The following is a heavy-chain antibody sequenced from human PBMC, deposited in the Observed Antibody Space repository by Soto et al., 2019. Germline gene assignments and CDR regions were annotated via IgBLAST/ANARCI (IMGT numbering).Heavy chain of an antibody. J-gene: IGHJ6*02. D-gene: IGHD3-10*01. V-gene: IGHV3-11*05. CDR3: XXXXXXXSXXGAXXGMDV. CDR2: ISSNTRYT. CDR1: GFTLSDYY. Sequence: QVQLVESGGHLVEPGGSLRLSCAASGFTLSDYYMTWIRXAXGXXXXXVSYISSNTRYTNYADSVKGRFTISKDNXXXXXXXXXXXXXXXXXXXXXXXXXXXXXSXXGAXXGMDVWGQGTTVTVSS.